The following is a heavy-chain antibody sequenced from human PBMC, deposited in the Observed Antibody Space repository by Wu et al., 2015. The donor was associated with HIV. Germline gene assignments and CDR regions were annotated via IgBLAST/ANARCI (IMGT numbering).Heavy chain of an antibody. D-gene: IGHD5-18*01. Sequence: QVQLLQSGAEVKNPGSSVRVSCKASGATFTSYALSWVRQAPGQRLEWMGRLIPMYGTANYAQKFQGRVTITADESTSTAYMDVSSLRSDDTAVYYCAGGGGRTSMDPFDFWGQGTLVTVSS. V-gene: IGHV1-69*13. CDR1: GATFTSYA. J-gene: IGHJ4*02. CDR3: AGGGGRTSMDPFDF. CDR2: LIPMYGTA.